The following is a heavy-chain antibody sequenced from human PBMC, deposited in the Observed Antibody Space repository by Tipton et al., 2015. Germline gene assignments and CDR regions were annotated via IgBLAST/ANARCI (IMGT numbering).Heavy chain of an antibody. V-gene: IGHV1-69*01. J-gene: IGHJ4*02. CDR3: ARDLFRNATGWLFDC. D-gene: IGHD6-19*01. CDR2: IIPILDAI. CDR1: EGTFSSHV. Sequence: QLVQSGAEVKKPGSSVKVSCKASEGTFSSHVINWVRQAPGQGLEWMGGIIPILDAITYARKFQGRVTITADEFTSTAYMELSSLRSEDTALYYCARDLFRNATGWLFDCWGQGTLVTVSS.